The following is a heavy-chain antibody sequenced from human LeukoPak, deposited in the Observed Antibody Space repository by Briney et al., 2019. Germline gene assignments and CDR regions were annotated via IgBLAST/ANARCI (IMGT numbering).Heavy chain of an antibody. CDR2: IIPIFGTA. CDR1: GGTFSSYA. V-gene: IGHV1-69*05. CDR3: ARATTTGDFWSGYYRYYYYYMDV. Sequence: SVKVSCKASGGTFSSYAISWVRQAPGQGLELMGGIIPIFGTANYAQKFQGRVTITTDESTSTAYMELSSLRSEDTAVYYCARATTTGDFWSGYYRYYYYYMDVWGKGTTVTVSS. J-gene: IGHJ6*03. D-gene: IGHD3-3*01.